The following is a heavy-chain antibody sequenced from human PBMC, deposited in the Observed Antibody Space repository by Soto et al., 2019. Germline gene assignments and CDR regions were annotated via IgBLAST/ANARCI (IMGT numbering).Heavy chain of an antibody. CDR1: GFPFRSYY. V-gene: IGHV3-13*01. CDR2: IGTAGDT. D-gene: IGHD3-22*01. CDR3: ARDGYYYDSSGRNDAFDI. J-gene: IGHJ3*02. Sequence: GGSLRLSCSASGFPFRSYYMHWVRPATGKGLEWVSAIGTAGDTYYPGSVKGRFTISRENAKNSLYLQMNSLRAEDTAVYYCARDGYYYDSSGRNDAFDIWGQGTMVTVSS.